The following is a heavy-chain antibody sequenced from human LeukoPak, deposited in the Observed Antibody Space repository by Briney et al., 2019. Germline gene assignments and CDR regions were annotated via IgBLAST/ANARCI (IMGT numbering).Heavy chain of an antibody. D-gene: IGHD4-17*01. CDR3: AKATTVTRRYYFDY. V-gene: IGHV3-23*01. J-gene: IGHJ4*02. CDR2: ISGSGGST. CDR1: GFTFSSYA. Sequence: GGSLRLSCAASGFTFSSYAMSWARQAPGKGLEWASAISGSGGSTYYADSVKGRFTISRDNSKNTLYLQMNSLRAEDTAVYYCAKATTVTRRYYFDYWGQGTLVTVSS.